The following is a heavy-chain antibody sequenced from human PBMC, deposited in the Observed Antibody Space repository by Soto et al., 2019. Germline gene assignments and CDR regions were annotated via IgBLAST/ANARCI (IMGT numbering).Heavy chain of an antibody. D-gene: IGHD1-26*01. Sequence: EVQLVESGGGLVQPGGSLRLSCAASGFTFSDHYMDWVRQAPGKGLEWVARSRNRVNSHTTEYAASVKGRFTISRDESKSSLYLQMNSLKIQGTAVYYCSRGLLGGAPSYTFHGMDVWGQGTTVTVSS. CDR1: GFTFSDHY. CDR3: SRGLLGGAPSYTFHGMDV. V-gene: IGHV3-72*01. J-gene: IGHJ6*01. CDR2: SRNRVNSHTT.